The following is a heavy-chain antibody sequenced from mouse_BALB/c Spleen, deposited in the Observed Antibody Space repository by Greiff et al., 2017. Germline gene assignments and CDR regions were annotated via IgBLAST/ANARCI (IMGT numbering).Heavy chain of an antibody. V-gene: IGHV1-87*01. D-gene: IGHD5-1-1*01. CDR2: IYPGDGDT. J-gene: IGHJ3*01. Sequence: QVQLQQSGAELARPGASVKLSCKASGYTFTSYWMQWVKQRPGQGLEWIGAIYPGDGDTRYTQKFKGKATLTADKSSSTAYMQLSSLASEDSAVYYCASLLDTPYWGQGTLVTVSA. CDR1: GYTFTSYW. CDR3: ASLLDTPY.